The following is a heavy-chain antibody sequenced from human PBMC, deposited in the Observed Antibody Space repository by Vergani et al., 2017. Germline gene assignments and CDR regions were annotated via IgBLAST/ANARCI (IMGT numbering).Heavy chain of an antibody. CDR1: GYTFTDYY. V-gene: IGHV1-69-2*01. CDR3: ATLALGQHQLVRKVDY. Sequence: VQLVQSGAEVKKPGASVKLSCKVSGYTFTDYYMHWVQQAPGKGLEWMGLVDPEDGEKIYAEKFQGRVTITADTSTDTAYMELSSLRSEDTAVYYCATLALGQHQLVRKVDYWGQGTLVTVSS. D-gene: IGHD6-13*01. CDR2: VDPEDGEK. J-gene: IGHJ4*02.